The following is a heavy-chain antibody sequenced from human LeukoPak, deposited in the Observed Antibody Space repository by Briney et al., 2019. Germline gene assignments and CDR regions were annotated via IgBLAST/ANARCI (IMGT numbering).Heavy chain of an antibody. CDR3: ARGPNYDSIGYYPGNAFDI. J-gene: IGHJ3*02. CDR1: GFTFDDYG. CDR2: INWNGGST. V-gene: IGHV3-20*04. Sequence: GGSLRLSCAASGFTFDDYGMSWVRQAPGKGLEWVSGINWNGGSTGYADSVKGRFTISRDNAKNSLYLQMNSLRAEDTALYYCARGPNYDSIGYYPGNAFDIWGQGTMVTVSS. D-gene: IGHD3-22*01.